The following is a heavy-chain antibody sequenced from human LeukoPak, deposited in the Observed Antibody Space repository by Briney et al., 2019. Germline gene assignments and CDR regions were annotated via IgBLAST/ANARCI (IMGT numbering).Heavy chain of an antibody. Sequence: PSETLSLTCTVSGGSISSSSYYWGWIRQPPGTGLEYIGSIYYSGSTYYNPSLKSRVTISVDTSKNEFSLKLSSVTAADTAVYYCARRTGWYYFDYWGQGTLVTVSS. CDR2: IYYSGST. J-gene: IGHJ4*02. D-gene: IGHD6-19*01. CDR1: GGSISSSSYY. V-gene: IGHV4-39*01. CDR3: ARRTGWYYFDY.